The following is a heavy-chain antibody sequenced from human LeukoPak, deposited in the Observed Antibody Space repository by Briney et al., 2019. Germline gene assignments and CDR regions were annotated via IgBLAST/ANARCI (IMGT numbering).Heavy chain of an antibody. J-gene: IGHJ4*02. D-gene: IGHD6-13*01. CDR3: VRDGSSWSFDY. Sequence: GGSLRLSCAASGFAFSSYWMFWVRQVPGKGLVWVSHINSAGSTTGYADSVKGRFTISRDNAKNTLYLQMNSLRAEDTAVYYCVRDGSSWSFDYWGQGTLVTVSS. V-gene: IGHV3-74*01. CDR1: GFAFSSYW. CDR2: INSAGSTT.